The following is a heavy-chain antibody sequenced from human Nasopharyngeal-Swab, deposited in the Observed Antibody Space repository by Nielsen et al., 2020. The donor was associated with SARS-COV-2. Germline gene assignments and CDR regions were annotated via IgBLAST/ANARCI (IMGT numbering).Heavy chain of an antibody. CDR2: INPNSGGT. J-gene: IGHJ3*02. D-gene: IGHD1-26*01. V-gene: IGHV1-2*06. CDR1: GYTFTGYY. CDR3: AAWWELSAFDI. Sequence: ASVKVSCKASGYTFTGYYMHWVRQAPGHGLEWVGQINPNSGGTNYAHQVQGRVTMTRDTYISTAYMELSRVRSDDTAVYYCAAWWELSAFDIWGQGTMVTVSS.